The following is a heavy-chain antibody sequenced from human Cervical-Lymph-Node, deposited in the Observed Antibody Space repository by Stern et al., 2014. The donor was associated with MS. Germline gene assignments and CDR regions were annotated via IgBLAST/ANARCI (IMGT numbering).Heavy chain of an antibody. Sequence: QVQLQESGPGLVQPSQTLSLTCTVSGASISSGGYFWSWIRQHPGKAREGIGHIYYSGTTYYNPSLKSRVAISVDTSKNHFSLKLTSVTAADTAVYYCARDGDCSGGTCYPRDAFDIWGQGTMVTVSS. CDR3: ARDGDCSGGTCYPRDAFDI. D-gene: IGHD2-15*01. CDR2: IYYSGTT. V-gene: IGHV4-31*03. CDR1: GASISSGGYF. J-gene: IGHJ3*02.